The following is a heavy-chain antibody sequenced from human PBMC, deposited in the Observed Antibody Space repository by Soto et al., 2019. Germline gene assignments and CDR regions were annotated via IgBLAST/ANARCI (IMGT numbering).Heavy chain of an antibody. V-gene: IGHV3-23*01. J-gene: IGHJ4*02. CDR1: GFPFSSYA. CDR3: AKDRSGYSYGYLDY. CDR2: ISGSGGST. D-gene: IGHD5-18*01. Sequence: EVQLLESGGGLVQPEGSLRLSCAASGFPFSSYAMRWVRQAPGKGLGWVSLISGSGGSTYYADSVKGRFTISRDNSKNTLYLQMNSLRAEDTAVYYCAKDRSGYSYGYLDYWGQGTLVIVSS.